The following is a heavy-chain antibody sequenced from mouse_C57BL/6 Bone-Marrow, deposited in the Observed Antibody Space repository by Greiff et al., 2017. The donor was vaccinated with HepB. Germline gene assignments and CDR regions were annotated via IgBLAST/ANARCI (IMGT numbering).Heavy chain of an antibody. CDR3: ARTGLTGAGLAE. V-gene: IGHV1-55*01. J-gene: IGHJ3*01. D-gene: IGHD4-1*01. CDR1: GYTFTSYW. Sequence: QVQLQQPGAELVKPGASVKMSCKASGYTFTSYWITWVKQRPGQGLEWIGDIYPGSGSTNYNEKFKSKATLTVDTSSSTAYMQLSSLTSEDSAVYYCARTGLTGAGLAEWGQGTRVTVSA. CDR2: IYPGSGST.